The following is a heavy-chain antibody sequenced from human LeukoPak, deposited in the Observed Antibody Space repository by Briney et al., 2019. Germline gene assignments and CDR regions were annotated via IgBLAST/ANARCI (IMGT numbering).Heavy chain of an antibody. CDR3: ARGSSSWYLDAFDI. D-gene: IGHD6-13*01. Sequence: ASVKVSCKASGYTFTSYGISWVRQAPGQGLEWMGWISAHNGNTNYAQKLQGRVTMTTDTSTSTAYMELRSLRSDDTAVYYCARGSSSWYLDAFDIWGQGTMVTVSS. V-gene: IGHV1-18*01. CDR1: GYTFTSYG. J-gene: IGHJ3*02. CDR2: ISAHNGNT.